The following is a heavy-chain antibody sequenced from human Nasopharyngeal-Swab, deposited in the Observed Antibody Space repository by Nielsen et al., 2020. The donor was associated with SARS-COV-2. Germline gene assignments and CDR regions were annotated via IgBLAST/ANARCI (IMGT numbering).Heavy chain of an antibody. V-gene: IGHV3-21*01. Sequence: GGSLRLSCAASGFTFNKNNFNWVRQAPGKGLEWVSSISSSSSYIYYADSVKGRFTISRDNAKNSFSLQMNSLRAEDTAVCYCARDGLDYDFWSAYFMDVWGQGTTVTVSS. D-gene: IGHD3-3*01. CDR2: ISSSSSYI. CDR1: GFTFNKNN. CDR3: ARDGLDYDFWSAYFMDV. J-gene: IGHJ6*02.